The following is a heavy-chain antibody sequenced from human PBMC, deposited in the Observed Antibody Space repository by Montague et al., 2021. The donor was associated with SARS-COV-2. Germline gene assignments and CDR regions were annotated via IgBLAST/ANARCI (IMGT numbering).Heavy chain of an antibody. Sequence: SETLSLTCSVSSDSISSYYYNWIRQTPGKGLEWIGYAYYVPSTNSANTNSNPSLKRRVTISLDTSENQFSLKLSSVTAADTAVYYCARTWRFGQSYGLDIWGQGTMGTVSS. CDR1: SDSISSYY. CDR3: ARTWRFGQSYGLDI. J-gene: IGHJ3*02. V-gene: IGHV4-59*01. D-gene: IGHD3-16*01. CDR2: AYYVPSTNSANT.